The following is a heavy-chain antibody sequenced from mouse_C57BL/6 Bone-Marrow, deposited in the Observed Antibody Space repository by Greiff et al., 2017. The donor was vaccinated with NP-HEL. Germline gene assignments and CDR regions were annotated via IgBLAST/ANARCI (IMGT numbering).Heavy chain of an antibody. V-gene: IGHV7-3*01. CDR1: GFTFTDYY. CDR3: AISSYYSKVLFAY. D-gene: IGHD2-5*01. J-gene: IGHJ3*01. Sequence: EVQVVESGGGLVQPGGSLSLSCAASGFTFTDYYMSWVRQPPGKALEWLGFIRNKAHGYTTAYSASVKGRFTISSDNSQSILYLQMNALRAEDSATYYCAISSYYSKVLFAYWGQGTLVTVSA. CDR2: IRNKAHGYTT.